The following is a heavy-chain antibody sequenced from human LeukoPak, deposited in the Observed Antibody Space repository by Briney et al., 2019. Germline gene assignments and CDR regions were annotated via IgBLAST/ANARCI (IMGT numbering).Heavy chain of an antibody. D-gene: IGHD2-15*01. CDR3: ATLRYCGGGSCFPKYFQH. CDR1: GGSINSYS. Sequence: NPSGTLSLTCTVSGGSINSYSWSWIRQPPGKGLEWIGYIYYSGSTNCNPSLKSRVTISVDTSKNQFSLKLSSVTAADTAVYYCATLRYCGGGSCFPKYFQHWGQGTLVTVSP. J-gene: IGHJ1*01. V-gene: IGHV4-59*08. CDR2: IYYSGST.